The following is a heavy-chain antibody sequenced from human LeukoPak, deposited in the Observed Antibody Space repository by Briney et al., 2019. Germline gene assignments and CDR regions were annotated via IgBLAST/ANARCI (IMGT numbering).Heavy chain of an antibody. V-gene: IGHV4-34*01. CDR2: INHSGST. Sequence: SETLSLTCAVYGGSFSGYYWSWIRQPPGKGLEWIGEINHSGSTNYNPSLKSRATISVDTSKKQFSLNLTSVTAADTAVYYCARTARVATIRWFDPWGQGTLVTVSS. CDR3: ARTARVATIRWFDP. J-gene: IGHJ5*02. D-gene: IGHD5-12*01. CDR1: GGSFSGYY.